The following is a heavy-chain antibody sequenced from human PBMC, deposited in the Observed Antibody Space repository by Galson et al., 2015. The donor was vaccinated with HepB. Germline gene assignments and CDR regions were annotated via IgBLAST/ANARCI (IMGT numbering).Heavy chain of an antibody. CDR1: GFTFSSYA. D-gene: IGHD3-22*01. CDR2: ITYSGGDT. V-gene: IGHV3-23*01. J-gene: IGHJ5*02. Sequence: LRLSCAASGFTFSSYAMSWVRQAPGKGLEWVSTITYSGGDTYYADSVKGRFTISRDNAKNSLYLQMNSLRVEDTAVYYCARAGDRSGYFQLRWFDPWGQGTLVTVSS. CDR3: ARAGDRSGYFQLRWFDP.